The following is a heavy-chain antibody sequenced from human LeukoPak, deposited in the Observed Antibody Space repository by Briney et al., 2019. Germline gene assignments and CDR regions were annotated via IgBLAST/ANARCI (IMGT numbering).Heavy chain of an antibody. CDR3: ARGGYYGSGNDFRFDP. CDR1: GGSFSGYY. D-gene: IGHD3-10*01. Sequence: SETLSLNCAVYGGSFSGYYWSWIRHPPGKGLEWSGEINHSGSTNYKPSLKSRVTISVDTSKNEFFLQLNSVTAADTAVYYCARGGYYGSGNDFRFDPWGQGTLVTVSS. J-gene: IGHJ5*02. CDR2: INHSGST. V-gene: IGHV4-34*01.